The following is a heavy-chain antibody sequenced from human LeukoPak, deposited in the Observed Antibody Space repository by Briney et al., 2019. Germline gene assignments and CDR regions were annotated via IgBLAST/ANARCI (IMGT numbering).Heavy chain of an antibody. CDR1: GGSISSHY. J-gene: IGHJ5*02. CDR3: ARSVSEGPGTKYNWFDP. V-gene: IGHV4-59*11. D-gene: IGHD3-10*01. CDR2: IYYSGST. Sequence: PSETLSLNCTVSGGSISSHYWSWIRQPPGKGLEWIGYIYYSGSTNYNPSLKSRVTISVDTSKNQFSLKLSSVTAADTAVYYCARSVSEGPGTKYNWFDPWGQGTLVTVSS.